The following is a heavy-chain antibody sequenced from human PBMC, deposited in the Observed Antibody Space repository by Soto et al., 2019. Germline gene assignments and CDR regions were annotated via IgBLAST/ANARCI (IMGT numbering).Heavy chain of an antibody. CDR3: ARGHFDSRGYSNALDY. CDR2: IYYGGST. D-gene: IGHD3-22*01. J-gene: IGHJ4*02. CDR1: GGSISPYY. Sequence: SETLSLTCTVSGGSISPYYWSWIRQPPGKGLEWVGYIYYGGSTSYNPSLKSRITISLETSKNHVSLILKSVNIADSAIYYCARGHFDSRGYSNALDYWGQGIQVTVSS. V-gene: IGHV4-59*01.